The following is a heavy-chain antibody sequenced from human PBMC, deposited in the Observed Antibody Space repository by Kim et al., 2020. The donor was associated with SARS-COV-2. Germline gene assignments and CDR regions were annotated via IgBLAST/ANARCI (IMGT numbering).Heavy chain of an antibody. J-gene: IGHJ4*02. V-gene: IGHV3-11*03. Sequence: ESVKDRFTCSRDNAKNSLYLQMNNLRAEDTAVYYCARARVGSSAWYYCDYWCPGTLVTVSS. CDR3: ARARVGSSAWYYCDY. D-gene: IGHD6-19*01.